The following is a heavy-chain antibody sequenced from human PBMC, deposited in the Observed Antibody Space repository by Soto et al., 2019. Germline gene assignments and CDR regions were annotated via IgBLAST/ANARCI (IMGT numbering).Heavy chain of an antibody. CDR3: ARGDREDILVVVGARPGEYGIDI. Sequence: ASVKVSCKASGYTFTSYYMHWVRQAPGQGLEWMGIINPSGGSTSYAQKFQGRVTMTRDTSTSTVYMELSSLRSEDTGVYYCARGDREDILVVVGARPGEYGIDIWGQGTTVTVSS. CDR1: GYTFTSYY. V-gene: IGHV1-46*01. J-gene: IGHJ6*02. D-gene: IGHD2-15*01. CDR2: INPSGGST.